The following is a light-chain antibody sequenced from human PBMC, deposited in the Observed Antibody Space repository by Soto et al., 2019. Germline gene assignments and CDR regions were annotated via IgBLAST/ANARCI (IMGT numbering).Light chain of an antibody. Sequence: DIEMTQSRSALSSCGGDRFTITCRASQSTSSYLAWYQQKPGKAPKLLIYQASSLENGVPSRFSGSGSGTEFSLTISSLQPDDFATYYCQQYSSHSTFGQGTKVDIK. CDR2: QAS. J-gene: IGKJ1*01. CDR1: QSTSSY. V-gene: IGKV1-5*03. CDR3: QQYSSHST.